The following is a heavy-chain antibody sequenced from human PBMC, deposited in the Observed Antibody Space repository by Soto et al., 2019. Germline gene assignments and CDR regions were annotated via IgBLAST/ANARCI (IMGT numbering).Heavy chain of an antibody. J-gene: IGHJ4*02. Sequence: TGESLKISCKGSGYSFTSYWISWVRQMPGKGLEWMGRIDPSDSYTNYSPSFQGHVTISADKSISTAYLQWSSLKASDTAMYYCATLAGDLFDYWGQGTLVTVSS. V-gene: IGHV5-10-1*01. D-gene: IGHD6-19*01. CDR3: ATLAGDLFDY. CDR2: IDPSDSYT. CDR1: GYSFTSYW.